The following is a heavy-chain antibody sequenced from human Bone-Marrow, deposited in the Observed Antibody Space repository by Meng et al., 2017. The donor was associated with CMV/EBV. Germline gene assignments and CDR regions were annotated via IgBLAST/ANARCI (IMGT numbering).Heavy chain of an antibody. CDR3: ARDPGVGYDFWSGHGTVGMDV. D-gene: IGHD3-3*01. Sequence: SVKVSCKASGGTFSSYAISWVRQAPGQGLEWMGGIIPILGIANYAQKFQGRVTITADKSTSTAYMELSSLRSEDTAVYYCARDPGVGYDFWSGHGTVGMDVWGQGTTVIVSS. CDR1: GGTFSSYA. CDR2: IIPILGIA. V-gene: IGHV1-69*10. J-gene: IGHJ6*02.